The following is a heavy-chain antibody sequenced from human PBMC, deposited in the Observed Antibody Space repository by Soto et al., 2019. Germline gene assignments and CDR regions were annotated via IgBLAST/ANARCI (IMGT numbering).Heavy chain of an antibody. J-gene: IGHJ5*02. CDR2: ISGSGGST. CDR1: GLTFSSYA. D-gene: IGHD6-13*01. Sequence: EVQLLESGGGLVQPGGSLRLSCAASGLTFSSYAMSWVRQAPGKGLEWVSAISGSGGSTYYADSVKGRFTISRDNSKNTLYLQMNSLRAEDTAGYYCAKVIAAAGTGYWFDPWGQGTLVTVSS. V-gene: IGHV3-23*01. CDR3: AKVIAAAGTGYWFDP.